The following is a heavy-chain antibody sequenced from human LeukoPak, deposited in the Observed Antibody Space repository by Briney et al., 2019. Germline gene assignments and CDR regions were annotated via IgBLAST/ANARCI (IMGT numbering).Heavy chain of an antibody. D-gene: IGHD3-3*01. V-gene: IGHV4-30-2*01. CDR2: IYHSGST. CDR1: GGSISSGGYS. Sequence: SQTLSLTCAVSGGSISSGGYSWSWIRQPPGKGLEWIGYIYHSGSTYYNPSLKSRVTISVDRSKNQFSLKLSSVTAADTAVYYCARGSFGVDRYYYYGMDVWGQGTTVTVSS. CDR3: ARGSFGVDRYYYYGMDV. J-gene: IGHJ6*02.